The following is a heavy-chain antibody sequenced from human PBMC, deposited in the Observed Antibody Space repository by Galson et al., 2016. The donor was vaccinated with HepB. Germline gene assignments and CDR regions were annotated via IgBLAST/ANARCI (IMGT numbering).Heavy chain of an antibody. CDR2: ISWNTGEI. CDR3: ARARGLHFDLDFGY. CDR1: GFTFDNYA. Sequence: SLRLSCAASGFTFDNYAMHWVRQAPGKGLEWVSGISWNTGEIGYADSVKGRFTISRDNGKNSLYLQMNSLRAEDTAMYYCARARGLHFDLDFGYWGQGTPVTVSS. D-gene: IGHD5-24*01. J-gene: IGHJ4*02. V-gene: IGHV3-9*01.